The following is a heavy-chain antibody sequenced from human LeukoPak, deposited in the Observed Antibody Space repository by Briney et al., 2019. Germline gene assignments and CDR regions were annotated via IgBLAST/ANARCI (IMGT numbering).Heavy chain of an antibody. CDR1: GGSISSYY. V-gene: IGHV4-59*01. CDR3: AKVRYSSGWYWSDP. D-gene: IGHD6-19*01. Sequence: SETLSLTCTVSGGSISSYYWSWIRQPPGKGLEWIGYIYYSGSTNYNPSLKSRVTISVDTSKNQFSLKLSSVTAADTAVYYCAKVRYSSGWYWSDPWGQGTLVTVSS. CDR2: IYYSGST. J-gene: IGHJ5*02.